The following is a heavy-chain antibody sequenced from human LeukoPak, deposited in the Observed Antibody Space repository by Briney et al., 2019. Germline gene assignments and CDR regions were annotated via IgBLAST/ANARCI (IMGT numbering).Heavy chain of an antibody. CDR3: ARSDYYDSSGYYLPSDI. CDR2: ISAYNGNT. J-gene: IGHJ3*02. CDR1: VYTFTSYG. D-gene: IGHD3-22*01. V-gene: IGHV1-18*01. Sequence: ASVKVSCKASVYTFTSYGISWVRQAPGQGLEGMGWISAYNGNTNYAQKLQGRVTMTTDTSTSTAYMELRSLSSDDTAVYYCARSDYYDSSGYYLPSDIWGQGTMVTVSS.